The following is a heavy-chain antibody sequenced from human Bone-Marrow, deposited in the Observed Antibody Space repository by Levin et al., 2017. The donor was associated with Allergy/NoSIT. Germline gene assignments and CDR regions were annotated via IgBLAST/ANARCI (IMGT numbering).Heavy chain of an antibody. Sequence: SLKISCATSGFTFDDYTIHWVRQAPGKGLEWVSGINWNSDTIGYADSVKGRFTISRDNAKNSVYLQMNSLRAEDTALYYCARALGFYYYYAMDVWGQGTTVTVSS. CDR1: GFTFDDYT. CDR3: ARALGFYYYYAMDV. J-gene: IGHJ6*02. V-gene: IGHV3-9*01. D-gene: IGHD3-16*01. CDR2: INWNSDTI.